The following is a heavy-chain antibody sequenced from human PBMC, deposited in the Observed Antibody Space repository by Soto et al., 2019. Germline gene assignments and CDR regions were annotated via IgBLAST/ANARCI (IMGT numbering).Heavy chain of an antibody. J-gene: IGHJ6*02. CDR3: ARGITMIVVVTTGYYYGMDV. D-gene: IGHD3-22*01. CDR1: GYTFTSYD. V-gene: IGHV1-69*13. Sequence: SVKVSCKASGYTFTSYDINWVRQATGQGLEWMGGIIPIFGTANYAQKFQGRVTITADESTSTAYMELSSLRSEDTAVYYCARGITMIVVVTTGYYYGMDVWGQGTTVTVS. CDR2: IIPIFGTA.